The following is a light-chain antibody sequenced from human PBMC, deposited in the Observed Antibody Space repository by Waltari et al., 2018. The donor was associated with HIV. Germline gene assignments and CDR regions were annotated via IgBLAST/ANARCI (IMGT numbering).Light chain of an antibody. Sequence: QSALTQPPSVSGAPGQRVTISCTAGSSNIGAGYDVHWYQQLPGTAPKLLIYANINRPSGVPDRFSGSKSGTSASLAITGLQAEDEADYYCQSFDNSLGGSVIFGGGTKLTVL. J-gene: IGLJ2*01. CDR2: ANI. V-gene: IGLV1-40*01. CDR3: QSFDNSLGGSVI. CDR1: SSNIGAGYD.